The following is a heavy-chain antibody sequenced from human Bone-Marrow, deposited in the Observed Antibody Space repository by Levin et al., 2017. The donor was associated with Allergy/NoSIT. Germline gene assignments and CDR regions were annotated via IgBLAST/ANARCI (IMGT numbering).Heavy chain of an antibody. Sequence: GGSLRLSCAASGFTFSNSSMNWVRQAPGKGLEWVSYISDSSSSIFYADSVKGRFTISRDNAKNSLFLQMNRLRDADTAVYYCARDCPHLSYSSTWYYYYGMDVWGQGTTVTVSS. D-gene: IGHD6-13*01. V-gene: IGHV3-48*02. CDR2: ISDSSSSI. CDR3: ARDCPHLSYSSTWYYYYGMDV. CDR1: GFTFSNSS. J-gene: IGHJ6*02.